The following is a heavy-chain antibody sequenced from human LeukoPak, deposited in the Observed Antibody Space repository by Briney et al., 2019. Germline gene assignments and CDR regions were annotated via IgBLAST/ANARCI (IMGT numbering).Heavy chain of an antibody. D-gene: IGHD1-26*01. CDR2: IKQDGSEK. CDR1: GFTFSNYW. V-gene: IGHV3-7*01. J-gene: IGHJ4*02. CDR3: ARDAATTPFDY. Sequence: TGGSLRLSCAASGFTFSNYWMSWVRQAPGKGLEWVANIKQDGSEKYYVDSVKGRFTISRDNAKNSLYLQMNSLRAEDTAVYYCARDAATTPFDYWGQRTLVTVSS.